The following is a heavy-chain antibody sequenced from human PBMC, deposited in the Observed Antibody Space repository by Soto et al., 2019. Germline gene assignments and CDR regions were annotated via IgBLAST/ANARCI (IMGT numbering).Heavy chain of an antibody. CDR3: VKVSGYNGNWGFDP. J-gene: IGHJ5*02. Sequence: PGGSLRLSCAASGFRFDNYVMSWVRQAPGKGLEWVSSLSWNSVTIDYAESVKGRFTISRDNAKNSLYLQMNSLRVEDTALYYCVKVSGYNGNWGFDPWGQGTLVTVSS. D-gene: IGHD7-27*01. V-gene: IGHV3-9*01. CDR2: LSWNSVTI. CDR1: GFRFDNYV.